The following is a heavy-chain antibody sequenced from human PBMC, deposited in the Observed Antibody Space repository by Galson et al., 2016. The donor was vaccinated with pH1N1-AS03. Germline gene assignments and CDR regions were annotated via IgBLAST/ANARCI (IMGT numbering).Heavy chain of an antibody. CDR3: ARQRAVRAFDY. V-gene: IGHV5-51*01. D-gene: IGHD3-10*01. J-gene: IGHJ4*02. CDR2: IYPADSDA. CDR1: GYSFTNYW. Sequence: QSGAEVKKPGESLKISCKGSGYSFTNYWIAWVRQPPGKGLEWMGIIYPADSDARYSPSFQGQVTISADTSNSTAYMQWNSLKASDTAMYYCARQRAVRAFDYWGQGTPVTVSS.